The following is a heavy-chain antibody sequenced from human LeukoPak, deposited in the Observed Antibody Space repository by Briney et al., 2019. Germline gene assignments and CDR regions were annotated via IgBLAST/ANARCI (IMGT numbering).Heavy chain of an antibody. CDR2: ITGDAGRT. CDR1: GFTFDDYA. Sequence: PGGSLRLSCAASGFTFDDYAMHWVRQPPGKGLEWVSFITGDAGRTYYADSVKGRFAISRDNSKNSLYLQMNSLRTEDTALYYCAKDRDTSGFEHWGQGTLVTVSS. CDR3: AKDRDTSGFEH. J-gene: IGHJ1*01. V-gene: IGHV3-43*02. D-gene: IGHD3-22*01.